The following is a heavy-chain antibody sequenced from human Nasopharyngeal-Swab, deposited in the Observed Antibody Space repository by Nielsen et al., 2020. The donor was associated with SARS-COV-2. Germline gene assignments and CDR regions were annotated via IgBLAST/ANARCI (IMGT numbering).Heavy chain of an antibody. CDR2: IRSKAYGGTT. CDR1: GFTFGDYA. D-gene: IGHD6-13*01. J-gene: IGHJ6*02. Sequence: GESLKISCTASGFTFGDYAMSWVRQAPGKGLEWVGFIRSKAYGGTTEYAASVKGRFTISRDDSKSIAYLQMNSLKTEDTAVYYCTRDWREAAAMGKNYGMDVWGQGTTVTVSS. V-gene: IGHV3-49*04. CDR3: TRDWREAAAMGKNYGMDV.